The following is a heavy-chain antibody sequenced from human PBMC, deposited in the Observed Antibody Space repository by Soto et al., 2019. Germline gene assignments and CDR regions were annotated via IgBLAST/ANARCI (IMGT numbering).Heavy chain of an antibody. Sequence: EVQLVESGGGLVKPGGSLSLSCAASGFTFSNVWMSWVRQAPGKGLEWVGRIKRRADGGSTDYATPVRGRFTVSRDDSKNTLYLQMNSLKTAETAVYYFTAGYCSGGSCYSVVYWGQGTLVTVSS. V-gene: IGHV3-15*01. D-gene: IGHD2-15*01. CDR2: IKRRADGGST. J-gene: IGHJ4*02. CDR1: GFTFSNVW. CDR3: TAGYCSGGSCYSVVY.